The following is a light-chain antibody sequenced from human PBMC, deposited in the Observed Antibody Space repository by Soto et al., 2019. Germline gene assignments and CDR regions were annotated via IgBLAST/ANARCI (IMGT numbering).Light chain of an antibody. CDR1: SSNIGSNT. Sequence: QSVLTQPPSASGTPGQRVTISCSGSSSNIGSNTVNWYQQLPGTAPKLLIYSNNQRPSGVPDRFSGSKSGTSASLAIGGLKSEDEADYYCAAWDDSLSGAVFGGGTQLTVL. CDR2: SNN. CDR3: AAWDDSLSGAV. V-gene: IGLV1-44*01. J-gene: IGLJ7*01.